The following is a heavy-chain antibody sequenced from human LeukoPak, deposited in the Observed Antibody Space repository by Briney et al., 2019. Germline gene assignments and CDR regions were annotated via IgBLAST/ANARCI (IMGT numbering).Heavy chain of an antibody. D-gene: IGHD6-13*01. J-gene: IGHJ4*02. CDR3: ARDRSESGIAAAGDDY. Sequence: GSLRLSCAASGFTFSSYSMNWVRQAPGKGLEWVSSISSSSSYIYYADSVKGRFTISRDNAKNSLYLQMNSLRAEDTAVYYCARDRSESGIAAAGDDYWGQGTLVTVSS. CDR1: GFTFSSYS. V-gene: IGHV3-21*01. CDR2: ISSSSSYI.